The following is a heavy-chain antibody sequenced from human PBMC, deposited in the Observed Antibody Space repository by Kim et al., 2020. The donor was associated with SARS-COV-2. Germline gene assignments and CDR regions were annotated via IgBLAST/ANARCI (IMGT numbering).Heavy chain of an antibody. Sequence: SVKVSCKASGGTFSSYAISWVRQAPGQGLEWMGGIIPIFGTANYAQKFQGRVTITADESTSTAYMELSSLGSEDTAVYYCARAFRVAVAGNPVDYWGQGTLVTVSS. D-gene: IGHD6-19*01. V-gene: IGHV1-69*13. J-gene: IGHJ4*02. CDR2: IIPIFGTA. CDR1: GGTFSSYA. CDR3: ARAFRVAVAGNPVDY.